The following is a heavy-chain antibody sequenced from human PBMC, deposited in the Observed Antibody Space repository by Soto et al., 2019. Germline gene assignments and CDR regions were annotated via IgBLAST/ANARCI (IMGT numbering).Heavy chain of an antibody. V-gene: IGHV2-70*11. CDR1: GFSLSGHGMC. CDR3: ARICPSYAATVPGGDY. CDR2: IDWDDEK. D-gene: IGHD6-13*01. J-gene: IGHJ4*03. Sequence: SGPTLVNPTRTLALTCTFSGFSLSGHGMCVSWIRQPPGKALEWLARIDWDDEKYYSTSLKTRLTISGDTSKNQVVLTMTNMDPVDTATYYCARICPSYAATVPGGDYLRQRTLVTVSS.